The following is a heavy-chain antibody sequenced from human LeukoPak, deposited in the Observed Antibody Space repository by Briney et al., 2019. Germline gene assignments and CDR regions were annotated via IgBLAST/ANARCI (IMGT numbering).Heavy chain of an antibody. CDR3: ARASDSHFDY. V-gene: IGHV5-51*01. Sequence: GESLKISCKGSGYTFTSYWIGWVRQMPGKGLEWMGIIYPGDSDIGYSPSFQGQVTISADKSIKTAYLQWSSLKASDTAMYYCARASDSHFDYWGQGTLVTVSS. CDR1: GYTFTSYW. CDR2: IYPGDSDI. D-gene: IGHD3-22*01. J-gene: IGHJ4*02.